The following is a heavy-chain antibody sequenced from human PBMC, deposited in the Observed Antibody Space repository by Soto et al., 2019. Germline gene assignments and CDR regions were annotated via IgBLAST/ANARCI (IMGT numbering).Heavy chain of an antibody. CDR3: ASLSLSIAARLEYYYYYLAV. CDR2: IYHSGST. V-gene: IGHV4-4*02. CDR1: SGSISSSNW. Sequence: SETLSLTCAVSSGSISSSNWWSWVRQPPGKGLEWIGEIYHSGSTNYNPSLKSRVTISVDKSKNQFSLKLSSVTAADTAVYYCASLSLSIAARLEYYYYYLAVWGKGTTVTVSS. D-gene: IGHD6-6*01. J-gene: IGHJ6*03.